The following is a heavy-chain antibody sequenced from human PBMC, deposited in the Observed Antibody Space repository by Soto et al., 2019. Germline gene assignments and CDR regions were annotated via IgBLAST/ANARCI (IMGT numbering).Heavy chain of an antibody. J-gene: IGHJ4*02. Sequence: GGSLRLSCAASGFTFSSYAMSWVRQAPGKGLEWVSAISGSGGSTYYADSVKGRFTISRDNSKNTLYLQMNSLRAEDTAVYYCARGYSGSYYIDYWGQGTLVTVSS. V-gene: IGHV3-23*01. D-gene: IGHD1-26*01. CDR3: ARGYSGSYYIDY. CDR1: GFTFSSYA. CDR2: ISGSGGST.